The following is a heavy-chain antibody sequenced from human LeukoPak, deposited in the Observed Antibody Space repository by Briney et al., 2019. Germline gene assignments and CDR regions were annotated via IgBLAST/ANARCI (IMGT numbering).Heavy chain of an antibody. J-gene: IGHJ2*01. CDR3: ARGDSSPWYFDL. Sequence: PSETLSLTCTGSGGSISSYYWRWVRQPPGKGLEWIGYIYYSARTNYTPSLKSRVTISVDTSKNQFSLKLSSVTAADTAVYYCARGDSSPWYFDLWGRGTLVTVSS. D-gene: IGHD6-13*01. CDR2: IYYSART. CDR1: GGSISSYY. V-gene: IGHV4-59*01.